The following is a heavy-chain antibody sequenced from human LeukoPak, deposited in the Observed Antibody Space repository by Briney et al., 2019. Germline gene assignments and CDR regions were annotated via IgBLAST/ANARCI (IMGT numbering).Heavy chain of an antibody. Sequence: PGGSLRLSCAASGFTFSSYGMHWVRQAPGKGLEWVAVIWYDGSNKYYADSVKGRFTISRDNSKNTLYLQMNSLRAEDTAVYYCARDGEGSGSYYNFLDYWGQGTLVIVSS. D-gene: IGHD3-10*01. J-gene: IGHJ4*02. CDR1: GFTFSSYG. CDR3: ARDGEGSGSYYNFLDY. CDR2: IWYDGSNK. V-gene: IGHV3-33*01.